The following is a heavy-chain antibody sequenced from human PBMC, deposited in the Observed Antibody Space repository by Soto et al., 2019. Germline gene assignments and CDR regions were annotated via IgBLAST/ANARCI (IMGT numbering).Heavy chain of an antibody. J-gene: IGHJ4*02. V-gene: IGHV4-39*01. CDR2: IYYSGST. CDR1: GGSISSSSYY. Sequence: SETLSLTCTVSGGSISSSSYYWGWIRQPPGKGLEWIGSIYYSGSTYYNPSLKSRVTISVDTSKNQCSLKLSSVTAADTAVYYCARRGAYGGYYFDYWGQGTLVTVSS. D-gene: IGHD5-12*01. CDR3: ARRGAYGGYYFDY.